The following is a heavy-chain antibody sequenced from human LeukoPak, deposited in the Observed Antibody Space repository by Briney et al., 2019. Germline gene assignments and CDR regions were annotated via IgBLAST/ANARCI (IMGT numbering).Heavy chain of an antibody. D-gene: IGHD5-24*01. CDR2: FYSGGRT. Sequence: GGSLRLSCAAAGFSVSSNYMSWVRQAPGKGLEWVSVFYSGGRTYYADSMKGRFSISRDSSKNTVDLQMDSLRAEDTAIYYCARVKAVFDGDGRRSLPRELAYWGQGVLVTVSS. CDR1: GFSVSSNY. V-gene: IGHV3-66*01. J-gene: IGHJ4*02. CDR3: ARVKAVFDGDGRRSLPRELAY.